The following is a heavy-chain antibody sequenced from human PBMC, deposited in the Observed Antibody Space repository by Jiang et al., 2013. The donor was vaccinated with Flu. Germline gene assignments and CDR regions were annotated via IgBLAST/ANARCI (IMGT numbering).Heavy chain of an antibody. CDR2: ISWSGASV. V-gene: IGHV3-9*01. Sequence: QLVESGGGLAQPGRSLRLSCAASGFTFDDYAMHWVRQAPGKGLEWVSGISWSGASVAYADSVKGRFTISRDNAKNTLYLQVNSLRPEDTALYYCAKDVNLYYHFYGMDVWGQGTTVTVSS. J-gene: IGHJ6*02. CDR3: AKDVNLYYHFYGMDV. D-gene: IGHD3-16*01. CDR1: GFTFDDYA.